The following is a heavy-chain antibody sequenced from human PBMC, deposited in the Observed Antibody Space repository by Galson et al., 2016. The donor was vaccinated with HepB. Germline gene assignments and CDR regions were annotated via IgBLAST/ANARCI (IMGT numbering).Heavy chain of an antibody. CDR2: ISYDGNNR. CDR3: ARDRGLLHYYYGMDV. D-gene: IGHD4-17*01. V-gene: IGHV3-33*08. Sequence: SLRLSCATSGFTFNNYGINWVRQAPGKGLEWVAVISYDGNNRHYADAVKGRFTICRDSSTNTVYLQMNSLRADDTAVYFCARDRGLLHYYYGMDVWGQGTTVTFSS. CDR1: GFTFNNYG. J-gene: IGHJ6*02.